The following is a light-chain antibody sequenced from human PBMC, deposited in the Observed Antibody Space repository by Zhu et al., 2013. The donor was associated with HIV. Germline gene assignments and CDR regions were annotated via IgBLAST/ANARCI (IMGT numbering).Light chain of an antibody. Sequence: DIVMTQSPDSLAVSLGERATINCKSSQSVLYNSNNKNYLAWYQQKPGQPPKLLIYWASTRESGVPDRFSGSGSGTDFTLSISSLQAEDVAVYYCQQYYSTPFTFGPGTKVGIK. CDR3: QQYYSTPFT. J-gene: IGKJ3*01. CDR1: QSVLYNSNNKNY. CDR2: WAS. V-gene: IGKV4-1*01.